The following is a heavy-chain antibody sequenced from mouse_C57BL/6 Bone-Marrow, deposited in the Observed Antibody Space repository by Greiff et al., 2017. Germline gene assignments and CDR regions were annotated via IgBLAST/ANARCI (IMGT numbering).Heavy chain of an antibody. V-gene: IGHV1-5*01. Sequence: VQLQQSGTVLARPGASVKMSCKTSGYTFTRYWMHWVKQRPGQGLEWVGAIYPGNSDTSYNQKFKGKAKLTAVTAASTAYMELSSLTNEDSAVYYCTRSQPYYYAMDYWGQGTSVTVSS. D-gene: IGHD3-2*02. J-gene: IGHJ4*01. CDR3: TRSQPYYYAMDY. CDR1: GYTFTRYW. CDR2: IYPGNSDT.